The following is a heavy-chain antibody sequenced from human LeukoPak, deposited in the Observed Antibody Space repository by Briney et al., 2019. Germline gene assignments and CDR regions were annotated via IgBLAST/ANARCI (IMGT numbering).Heavy chain of an antibody. CDR3: ARNRDSSGDYFDE. V-gene: IGHV5-51*01. J-gene: IGHJ4*02. D-gene: IGHD2-15*01. CDR1: GHSFTSYW. Sequence: GESGILSCKGSGHSFTSYWIGWVRQMPGKGLEWMGIIYPGDSETRYSPSFQGQVTISADKSISTAYLQWSSLKASDTAMYYCARNRDSSGDYFDEWGRGAMVGVCS. CDR2: IYPGDSET.